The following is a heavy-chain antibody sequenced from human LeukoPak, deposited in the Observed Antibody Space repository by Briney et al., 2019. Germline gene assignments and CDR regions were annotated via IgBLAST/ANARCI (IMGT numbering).Heavy chain of an antibody. J-gene: IGHJ3*01. CDR1: GFTISTYV. CDR2: ISGTGTNI. V-gene: IGHV3-23*01. D-gene: IGHD3-10*01. CDR3: ANRGSFAFDL. Sequence: PGVSLRLSCAASGFTISTYVMTWVRQAPGKGLEWVSSISGTGTNIYYADSVKGRFTMSRDNSKNTVYLQMNSLRAEDAAVYYCANRGSFAFDLWGQGTMVTVSS.